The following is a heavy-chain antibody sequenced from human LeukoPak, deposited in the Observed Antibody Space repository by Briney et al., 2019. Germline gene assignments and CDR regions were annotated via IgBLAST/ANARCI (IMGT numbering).Heavy chain of an antibody. CDR3: ARCDSTSWTNYYYYGMDV. CDR1: GYSFTSYW. J-gene: IGHJ6*02. D-gene: IGHD2-2*01. CDR2: IYPGDSDT. Sequence: GESLKIPCKGSGYSFTSYWIGWVRQMPGKDLEWMGIIYPGDSDTRYSPSFQGQVTISADKSISTAYLQWSSLKASDTAMYYCARCDSTSWTNYYYYGMDVWGQGTTVTVSS. V-gene: IGHV5-51*01.